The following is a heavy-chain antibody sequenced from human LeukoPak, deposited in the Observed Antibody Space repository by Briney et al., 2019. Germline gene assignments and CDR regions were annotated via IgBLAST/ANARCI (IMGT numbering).Heavy chain of an antibody. CDR3: AREIGATGREY. Sequence: GASVKVSCKASGGTFSSYAISWVRQAPGQGLEWMGIINPSGGSTSYAQKFQGRVTMTRDTSTSTVYMELSSLRSEDTAVYYCAREIGATGREYWGQGTLVTVSS. V-gene: IGHV1-46*01. CDR2: INPSGGST. CDR1: GGTFSSYA. D-gene: IGHD1-26*01. J-gene: IGHJ4*02.